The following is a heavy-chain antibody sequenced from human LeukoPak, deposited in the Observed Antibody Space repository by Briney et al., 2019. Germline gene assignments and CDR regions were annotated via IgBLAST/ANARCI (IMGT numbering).Heavy chain of an antibody. Sequence: PGRSLRLSCAASGFTFSSYGMHWVRQAPGKGLEWVAVISYDGSNKYYADSVKGRFTISRDNSKNTLYLQMNSLRAEDTAVYYCAKQQWLETGCWDYWGQGTLVTVSS. CDR3: AKQQWLETGCWDY. CDR2: ISYDGSNK. V-gene: IGHV3-30*18. J-gene: IGHJ4*02. CDR1: GFTFSSYG. D-gene: IGHD6-19*01.